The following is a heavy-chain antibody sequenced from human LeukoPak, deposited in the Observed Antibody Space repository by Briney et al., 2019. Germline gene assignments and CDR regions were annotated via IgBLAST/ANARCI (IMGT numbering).Heavy chain of an antibody. J-gene: IGHJ4*02. D-gene: IGHD1-26*01. CDR3: ARGLVGATEYFDY. CDR1: GGSISSGGYY. V-gene: IGHV4-31*03. CDR2: IYYSGST. Sequence: PSETLSLTCTVSGGSISSGGYYWSWIRQHPGKGLEWIGYIYYSGSTYYNPSLKSRVTISVDTSKNQFSLKLSSVTAADTAVYYCARGLVGATEYFDYWGQGTLVTASS.